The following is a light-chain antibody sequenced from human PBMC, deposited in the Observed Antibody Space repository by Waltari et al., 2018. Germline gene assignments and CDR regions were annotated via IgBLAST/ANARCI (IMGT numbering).Light chain of an antibody. CDR2: DVT. CDR1: SGDVGGYDY. CDR3: SSWTTSDTRKVI. J-gene: IGLJ2*01. V-gene: IGLV2-14*03. Sequence: QSALTQPASVSGSPGQSITISCTGTSGDVGGYDYVSWYQQHPGKAPKLVIYDVTNRPSGISDRFSGSKSGTTASLSISGLQAEDEADYVCSSWTTSDTRKVIFGGGTKLTVL.